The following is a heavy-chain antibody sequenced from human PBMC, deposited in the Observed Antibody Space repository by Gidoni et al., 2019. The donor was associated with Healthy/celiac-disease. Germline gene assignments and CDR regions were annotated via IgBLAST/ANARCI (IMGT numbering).Heavy chain of an antibody. CDR2: ISGSGGST. V-gene: IGHV3-23*01. D-gene: IGHD1-26*01. Sequence: EVQLLESGGGLVQPGGSLRLSCAASGFPFSSYAMSWVRQAPGKGLEWVSAISGSGGSTYYADSVKGRFTISRDNSKNTLYLQMNSLRAEDTAVYYCAKDLSQPWESAPAYYFDYWGQGTLVTVSS. CDR3: AKDLSQPWESAPAYYFDY. J-gene: IGHJ4*02. CDR1: GFPFSSYA.